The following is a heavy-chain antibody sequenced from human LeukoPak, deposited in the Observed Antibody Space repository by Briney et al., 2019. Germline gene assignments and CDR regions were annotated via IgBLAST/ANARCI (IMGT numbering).Heavy chain of an antibody. J-gene: IGHJ4*02. CDR2: ISSSSSYI. CDR3: ARDSAIGGYCSGGSCYIRPFDY. CDR1: GFTFSSYS. Sequence: PGGSLGLSCAASGFTFSSYSMNWVRQAPGKGLEWVSSISSSSSYIYYADSVKGRFTISRDNAKNSLYLQMNSLRAKDTAVYYCARDSAIGGYCSGGSCYIRPFDYWGQGTLVTVSS. D-gene: IGHD2-15*01. V-gene: IGHV3-21*01.